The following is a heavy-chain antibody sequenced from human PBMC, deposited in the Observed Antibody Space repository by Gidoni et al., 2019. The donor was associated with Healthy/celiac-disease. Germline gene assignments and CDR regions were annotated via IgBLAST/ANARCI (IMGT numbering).Heavy chain of an antibody. Sequence: EVQLVESGGGLVQPGGSLRLSCAASGFTFSSYWMSWVRQAPGKGLEWVANIKQDGSEKYYVDSVKGRFTISRDNAKNSLYLQMNSLRAEDTAVYYCARAYGDYDHWYFDLWGRGTLVTVSS. CDR1: GFTFSSYW. CDR3: ARAYGDYDHWYFDL. J-gene: IGHJ2*01. V-gene: IGHV3-7*01. D-gene: IGHD4-17*01. CDR2: IKQDGSEK.